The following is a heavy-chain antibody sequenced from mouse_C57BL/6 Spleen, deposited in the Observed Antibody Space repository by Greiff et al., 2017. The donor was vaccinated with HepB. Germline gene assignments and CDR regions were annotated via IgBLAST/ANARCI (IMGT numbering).Heavy chain of an antibody. D-gene: IGHD1-1*01. CDR1: GYTFTSYG. Sequence: QVQLQQSGAELARPGASVKLSCKASGYTFTSYGISWVKQRTGQGLEWIGEIYPRSGNTYYNEKFKGKATLTADKSSSTAYMELRSLTSEDSAVYFCASNGTTVVAHWYFDVWGTGTTVTVSS. J-gene: IGHJ1*03. CDR2: IYPRSGNT. CDR3: ASNGTTVVAHWYFDV. V-gene: IGHV1-81*01.